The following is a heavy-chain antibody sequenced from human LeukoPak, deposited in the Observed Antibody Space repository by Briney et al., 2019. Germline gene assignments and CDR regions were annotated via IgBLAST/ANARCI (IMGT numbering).Heavy chain of an antibody. V-gene: IGHV4-61*01. CDR1: GGSVSSGSYY. CDR2: IYYSGST. CDR3: ARYNWNDPDY. J-gene: IGHJ4*02. Sequence: SETLSLTCTVSGGSVSSGSYYWSWIRQPPGKGLEWIGYIYYSGSTNYNPSLKSRVTTSVDTSKNQFSLKLSSVTAADTAVYYCARYNWNDPDYWGQGTLVTVSS. D-gene: IGHD1-20*01.